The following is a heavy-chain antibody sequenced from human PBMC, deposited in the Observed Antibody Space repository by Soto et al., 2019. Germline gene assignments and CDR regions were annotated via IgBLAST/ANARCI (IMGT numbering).Heavy chain of an antibody. CDR1: GGSISSYY. D-gene: IGHD2-21*02. Sequence: LSLTCSVSGGSISSYYWSWIRQPPGKGLEWIGYIFYSGRSGSTNHNPSLKSRVTTSVDTSKNQFSLKLSSVTAADTAVYYCARTALGWFDPWGQGTLVTVSS. J-gene: IGHJ5*02. V-gene: IGHV4-59*01. CDR3: ARTALGWFDP. CDR2: IFYSGRSGST.